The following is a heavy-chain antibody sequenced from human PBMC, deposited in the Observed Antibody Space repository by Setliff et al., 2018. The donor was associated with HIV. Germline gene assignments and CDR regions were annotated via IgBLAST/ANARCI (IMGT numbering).Heavy chain of an antibody. CDR1: GFTFNTYA. J-gene: IGHJ4*01. CDR3: AKDGISGGAYPPYYFDY. V-gene: IGHV3-23*01. CDR2: ISGSGAST. D-gene: IGHD2-15*01. Sequence: LRLSCAASGFTFNTYAMSWVRQAPGKGLEWVAVISGSGASTFYADSVKGRFTISRDNSKSTLYLQMNGLRVEDTAVYYCAKDGISGGAYPPYYFDYWGHGTLVTVSS.